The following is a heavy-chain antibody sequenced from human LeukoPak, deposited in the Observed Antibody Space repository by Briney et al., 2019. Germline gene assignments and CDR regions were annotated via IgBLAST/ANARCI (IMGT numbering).Heavy chain of an antibody. V-gene: IGHV1-2*02. CDR3: ARDYIAMAGTGFDY. Sequence: GASVKVSCKASGYTFTDYYMHWMRQAPGQGLEWMGWINPKSGGANSAQKFQGRVTMTRDTSIGTAYMELGRLRSDDTAMYYCARDYIAMAGTGFDYWGQGTLVTVSS. D-gene: IGHD6-19*01. J-gene: IGHJ4*02. CDR1: GYTFTDYY. CDR2: INPKSGGA.